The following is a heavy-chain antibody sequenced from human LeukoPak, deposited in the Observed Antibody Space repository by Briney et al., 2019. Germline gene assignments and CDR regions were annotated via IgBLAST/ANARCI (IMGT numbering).Heavy chain of an antibody. J-gene: IGHJ4*02. CDR3: ARSLRYFDWLFPY. CDR1: GGSISSSTYF. D-gene: IGHD3-9*01. Sequence: SETLSLTCTVSGGSISSSTYFWGWIRQPPGKGLEWIGTIYYSGSTYYNPSLKSRVTISVDTSKDQFSLKLSSVTAADTAVYYCARSLRYFDWLFPYWGQGTLVTVSS. CDR2: IYYSGST. V-gene: IGHV4-39*01.